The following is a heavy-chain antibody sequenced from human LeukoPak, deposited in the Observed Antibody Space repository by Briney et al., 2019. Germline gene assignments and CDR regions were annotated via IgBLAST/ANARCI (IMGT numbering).Heavy chain of an antibody. V-gene: IGHV1-2*02. Sequence: GRVTMTRDTSISTAYMGLSSLRSEDTAVYYCARERTGGDDNPGLDYWGQGTLVTVSS. D-gene: IGHD3/OR15-3a*01. CDR3: ARERTGGDDNPGLDY. J-gene: IGHJ4*02.